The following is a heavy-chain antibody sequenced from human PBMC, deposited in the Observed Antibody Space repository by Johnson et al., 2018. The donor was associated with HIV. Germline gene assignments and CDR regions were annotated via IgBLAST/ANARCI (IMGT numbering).Heavy chain of an antibody. J-gene: IGHJ3*02. V-gene: IGHV3-13*01. CDR3: ARESLDAFDI. CDR1: GFTFSSYD. Sequence: VQLVESGGGVARPGGSLRLSCEASGFTFSSYDMHWVRQTTGKGLEWVSVIDTAGDTYYADSVKGRFTISRDNSKNTLYLQMTSLRAEDTAVYYCARESLDAFDIWGQGTMVTVSS. CDR2: IDTAGDT.